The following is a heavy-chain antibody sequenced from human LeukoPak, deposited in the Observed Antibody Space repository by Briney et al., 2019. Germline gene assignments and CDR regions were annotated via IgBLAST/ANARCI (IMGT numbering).Heavy chain of an antibody. V-gene: IGHV4-30-2*01. Sequence: PSQTLSLTCAVSGGSISSGGYYWSWIRQPPGKGLEWIGEINHSGSTNYNPSLKSRVTISVDTSKNQFSLKLSSVTAADTAVYYCARRWRTGIAVAGTPFDYWGQGTLVTVSS. CDR1: GGSISSGGYY. CDR3: ARRWRTGIAVAGTPFDY. CDR2: INHSGST. J-gene: IGHJ4*02. D-gene: IGHD6-19*01.